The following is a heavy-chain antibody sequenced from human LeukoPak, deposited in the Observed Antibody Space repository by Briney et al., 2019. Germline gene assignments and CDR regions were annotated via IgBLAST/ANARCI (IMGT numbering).Heavy chain of an antibody. J-gene: IGHJ4*02. Sequence: GGSLRLSCAASGFTFSSYSMNWVRQAPGKGLEWVGRTKSKTDGGTTDYAAPVKGRFTISRDDSKNTLYLQMNSLKTEDTAVYYCTTGLDILTGYPPFDCWGQGTLVTVSS. D-gene: IGHD3-9*01. CDR3: TTGLDILTGYPPFDC. CDR1: GFTFSSYS. V-gene: IGHV3-15*01. CDR2: TKSKTDGGTT.